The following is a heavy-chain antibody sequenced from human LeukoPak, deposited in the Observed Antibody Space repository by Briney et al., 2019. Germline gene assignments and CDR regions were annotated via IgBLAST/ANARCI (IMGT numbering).Heavy chain of an antibody. J-gene: IGHJ5*02. CDR3: ARVDCGDYVSTRWFDP. Sequence: ASVKVSCKASGYTFTSYGISWVRQAPGQGLEWMGWISAYNGNTNYAQKLQGRVTMTTDTSTSTAYMELRSLRSDDTAVYYCARVDCGDYVSTRWFDPWGQGTLVTVSS. V-gene: IGHV1-18*04. CDR1: GYTFTSYG. CDR2: ISAYNGNT. D-gene: IGHD4-17*01.